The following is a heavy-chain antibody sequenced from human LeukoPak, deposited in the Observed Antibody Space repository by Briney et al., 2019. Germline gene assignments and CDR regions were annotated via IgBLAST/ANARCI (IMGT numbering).Heavy chain of an antibody. CDR1: GYTSTSYD. Sequence: ASVKVSCKASGYTSTSYDINWVRQATGQGLEWMGWMNPNSGNTGYAQKFQGRVTMTRNTSISTAYMELSSLRSEDTAVYYCASSCGGDCYYRAFDIWGQGTMVTVSS. V-gene: IGHV1-8*01. J-gene: IGHJ3*02. CDR3: ASSCGGDCYYRAFDI. CDR2: MNPNSGNT. D-gene: IGHD2-21*02.